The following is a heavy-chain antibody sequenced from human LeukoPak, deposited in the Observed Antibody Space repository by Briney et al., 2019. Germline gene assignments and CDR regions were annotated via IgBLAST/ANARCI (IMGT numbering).Heavy chain of an antibody. D-gene: IGHD3-22*01. CDR2: ISYDGSNK. CDR1: GFTFSSYA. V-gene: IGHV3-30-3*01. Sequence: GGSLRLSCAATGFTFSSYAMHWVRQAPGKGLECVAVISYDGSNKYYADSVKGRFTISRDNSKNTLYLQMNSLRAEDTAVYYCARDRRPYYYDSSGLGVFDYSGQGTLVTVSS. J-gene: IGHJ4*02. CDR3: ARDRRPYYYDSSGLGVFDY.